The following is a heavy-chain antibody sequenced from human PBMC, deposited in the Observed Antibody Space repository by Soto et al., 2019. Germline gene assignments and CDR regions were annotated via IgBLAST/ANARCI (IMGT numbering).Heavy chain of an antibody. CDR2: ISYDGSNK. J-gene: IGHJ6*02. CDR3: AKDSGYGMDV. D-gene: IGHD3-10*01. V-gene: IGHV3-30*18. Sequence: GGSLRLSCAASGFTFSSHGMHWVRQAPGKGLEWVAVISYDGSNKYYADSVKGRFTISRDNSKNTLYLQMNSLRAEDTAVYYCAKDSGYGMDVWGQGTTVTVSS. CDR1: GFTFSSHG.